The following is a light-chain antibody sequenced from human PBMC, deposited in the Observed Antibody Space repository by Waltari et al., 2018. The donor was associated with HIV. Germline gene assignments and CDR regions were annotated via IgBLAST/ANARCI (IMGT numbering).Light chain of an antibody. CDR1: SSNIGKNI. CDR3: AVWDDTLKGL. V-gene: IGLV1-44*01. CDR2: GAP. Sequence: QSMLAQPPSVSGTPGQRVIISCSGGSSNIGKNIVNWYQQFPGPAPNLVLHGAPQRPSGVPDRFSGSKSGTSASLAISGLQSEDEADYYCAVWDDTLKGLFGGGTKLTV. J-gene: IGLJ2*01.